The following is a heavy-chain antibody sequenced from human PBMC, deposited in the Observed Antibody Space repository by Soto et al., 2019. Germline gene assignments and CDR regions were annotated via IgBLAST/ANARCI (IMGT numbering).Heavy chain of an antibody. J-gene: IGHJ4*02. V-gene: IGHV3-23*01. CDR3: AKREIAAAGSRFFDY. CDR2: IGGSGGST. CDR1: GFTFSTYG. D-gene: IGHD6-13*01. Sequence: EVHLLQSGGGLVQPGGSLRLSCAASGFTFSTYGMSWVRQAPGKGLEWVSSIGGSGGSTYYADSVKGRFTISRDNSKNTLVVQMNSLRAEDTAVYYCAKREIAAAGSRFFDYWGQGSLVTVAS.